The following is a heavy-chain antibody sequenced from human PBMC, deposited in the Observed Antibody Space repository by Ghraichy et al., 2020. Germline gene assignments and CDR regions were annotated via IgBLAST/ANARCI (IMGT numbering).Heavy chain of an antibody. D-gene: IGHD3-10*01. CDR2: ISNSGST. J-gene: IGHJ6*02. V-gene: IGHV4-59*01. CDR1: GGSINHFF. CDR3: ARGRTFGELRNVRDV. Sequence: SETLSLTCTVSGGSINHFFWNWIRQSHGKGLEWIGNISNSGSTNYNPSLKSRVTMSVDTSTDQLSLRLISVTAAATAVYYCARGRTFGELRNVRDVWGQGTTVIVSS.